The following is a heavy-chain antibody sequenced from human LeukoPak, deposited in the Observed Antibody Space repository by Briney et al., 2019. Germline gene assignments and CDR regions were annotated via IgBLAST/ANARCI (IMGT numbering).Heavy chain of an antibody. CDR1: GFTFSDYY. CDR3: ARPRYCSSNSCYEDAFDI. CDR2: ISSSGSTI. J-gene: IGHJ3*02. V-gene: IGHV3-11*04. Sequence: GGSLRLSCAASGFTFSDYYMSWIRHAPGKGLEWLSYISSSGSTIYYADSVKGRFTISRDNAKKSQYMQMNSLRAEDTAVYYCARPRYCSSNSCYEDAFDIWGHGTMVTVSS. D-gene: IGHD2-2*01.